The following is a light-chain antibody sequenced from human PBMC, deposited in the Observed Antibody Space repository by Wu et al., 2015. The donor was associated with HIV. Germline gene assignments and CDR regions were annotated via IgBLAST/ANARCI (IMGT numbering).Light chain of an antibody. CDR2: GAS. CDR1: QSVSSN. J-gene: IGKJ4*01. CDR3: QQYNNRPLT. Sequence: EIVLTQSPGTLSLSPGERVTLSCRASQSVSSNLAWYQQKPGQAPRLLISGASTRATGIPARFSGTGSGTEFTLSISSLQSEDSAVYYCQQYNNRPLTFGGGTKVEIK. V-gene: IGKV3-15*01.